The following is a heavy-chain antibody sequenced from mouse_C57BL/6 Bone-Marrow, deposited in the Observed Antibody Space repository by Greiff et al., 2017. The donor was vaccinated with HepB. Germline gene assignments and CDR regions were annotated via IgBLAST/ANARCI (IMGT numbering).Heavy chain of an antibody. V-gene: IGHV5-12*01. CDR3: ARLSMVAY. CDR2: ISNGGGST. J-gene: IGHJ3*01. D-gene: IGHD2-10*02. Sequence: DVKLQESGGGLVQPGGSLKLSCAASGFTFSDYYMYWVRQTPEKRLEWVAYISNGGGSTYYPDTVKGRFTISRDNAKNTLYLQMSRLKSEDTAMYYCARLSMVAYWGQGTLVTVSA. CDR1: GFTFSDYY.